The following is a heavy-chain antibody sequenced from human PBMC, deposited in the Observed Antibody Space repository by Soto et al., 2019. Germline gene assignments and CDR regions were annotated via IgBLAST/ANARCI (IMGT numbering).Heavy chain of an antibody. Sequence: RASVKVSCIASGYTFTCFYMHWVRXXXXXXXXXLGWINPNSGGTNYAQKFQGWVTMTRDTSISTAYMELSRLRSDDTAVYYCARAGGSGSYYNYYYYYGMDVWGQGTTVTVSS. CDR2: INPNSGGT. CDR1: GYTFTCFY. V-gene: IGHV1-2*04. CDR3: ARAGGSGSYYNYYYYYGMDV. D-gene: IGHD3-10*01. J-gene: IGHJ6*02.